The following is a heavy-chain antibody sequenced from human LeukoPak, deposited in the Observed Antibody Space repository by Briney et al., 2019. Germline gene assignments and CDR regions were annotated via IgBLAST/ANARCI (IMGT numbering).Heavy chain of an antibody. Sequence: KTGGSLRFSCAASGFTFSDYYMSWIRQAPGKGLEWVSYISSSVTTIYYADSVKGRFTISRDNAKNSLYLQMNSLRAEDTAVYYCARSRPHNHDRTIYSFDYWGQGTLVTVSS. V-gene: IGHV3-11*01. D-gene: IGHD3-22*01. CDR1: GFTFSDYY. CDR3: ARSRPHNHDRTIYSFDY. CDR2: ISSSVTTI. J-gene: IGHJ4*02.